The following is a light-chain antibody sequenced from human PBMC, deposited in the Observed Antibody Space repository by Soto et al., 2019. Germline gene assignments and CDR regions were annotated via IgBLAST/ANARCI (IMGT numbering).Light chain of an antibody. J-gene: IGKJ4*01. V-gene: IGKV3-20*01. CDR3: QQYGSSPLT. Sequence: ETVLTQSPGSLSLSPGERGTLSCRASQRVGSSFLAWYQQKPGQAPRLLIYGASSRATGIPERFSGSGSGTDFTLTISRLEPEDFAVYYCQQYGSSPLTFGGGTKVEIK. CDR2: GAS. CDR1: QRVGSSF.